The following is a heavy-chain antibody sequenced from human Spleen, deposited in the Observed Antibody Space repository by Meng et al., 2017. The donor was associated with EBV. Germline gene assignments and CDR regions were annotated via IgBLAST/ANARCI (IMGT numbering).Heavy chain of an antibody. CDR2: LIPMFGAP. Sequence: QVQLVQSGAEVKKPGSSVKVACKTSGGPFNSDAISWVRQAPGQGLEWMGGLIPMFGAPNYAQKFQGRVTITADASTSTHYMELSSLRSDDTAVYYCASESGRGYTPDYWGQGTLVTVSS. J-gene: IGHJ4*02. D-gene: IGHD3-10*01. V-gene: IGHV1-69*01. CDR1: GGPFNSDA. CDR3: ASESGRGYTPDY.